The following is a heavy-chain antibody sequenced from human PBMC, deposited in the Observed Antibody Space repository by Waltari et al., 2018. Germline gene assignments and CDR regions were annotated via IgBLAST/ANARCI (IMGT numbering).Heavy chain of an antibody. J-gene: IGHJ5*02. CDR1: GFPFSNSW. V-gene: IGHV3-7*01. Sequence: EVQLVESGGGLVQPGGSLRPACAASGFPFSNSWMSWVRQAPGKGLEGVANIKQDASEKYYVDSVKGRFTISRANAKNLLFLQMNTLRVEDTAVYYCARDSDVGFDRWGQGTLVTVSS. CDR3: ARDSDVGFDR. CDR2: IKQDASEK.